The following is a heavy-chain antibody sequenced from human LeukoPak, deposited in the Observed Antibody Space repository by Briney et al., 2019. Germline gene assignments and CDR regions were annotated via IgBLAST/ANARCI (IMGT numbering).Heavy chain of an antibody. CDR3: ASRGHYYDSSGYFDDAFDI. D-gene: IGHD3-22*01. CDR2: INPSGGST. CDR1: GYTFTSYY. V-gene: IGHV1-46*01. J-gene: IGHJ3*02. Sequence: ASVKVSCKASGYTFTSYYMHWVRQAPGQGLEWMGIINPSGGSTSYAQKFQGRVTMTRDTSTSTVYMELSSLRSEDTAVYYCASRGHYYDSSGYFDDAFDIWGQGTMVTVSS.